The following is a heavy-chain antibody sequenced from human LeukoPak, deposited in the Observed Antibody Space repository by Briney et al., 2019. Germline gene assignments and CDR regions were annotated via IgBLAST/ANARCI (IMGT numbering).Heavy chain of an antibody. CDR3: ARKMNIVGAQGWGYGLDV. Sequence: GGSLRLSCAASGFTFSTYWMSWVRPAPQKGLEWVANIKHDGSDKKYVDSVKGRFTISRDNAKRSLYLQMNSLRAEDTAVYYCARKMNIVGAQGWGYGLDVWGHGTTVTVSS. V-gene: IGHV3-7*05. CDR1: GFTFSTYW. D-gene: IGHD1-26*01. CDR2: IKHDGSDK. J-gene: IGHJ6*02.